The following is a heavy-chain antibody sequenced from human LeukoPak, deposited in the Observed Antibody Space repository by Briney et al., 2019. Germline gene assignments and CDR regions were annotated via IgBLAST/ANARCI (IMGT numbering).Heavy chain of an antibody. J-gene: IGHJ4*02. V-gene: IGHV5-51*01. CDR1: GYSFTSYW. Sequence: GESLKISCKGSGYSFTSYWIGWVRQMPGKGLEWMGIIYPGDSDTRYSPSFQGQVTISADKSISTAYLQWSSLKASDTAMYYCARPAMVRGVILQHFDYWGQGTLVTVSS. CDR3: ARPAMVRGVILQHFDY. CDR2: IYPGDSDT. D-gene: IGHD3-10*01.